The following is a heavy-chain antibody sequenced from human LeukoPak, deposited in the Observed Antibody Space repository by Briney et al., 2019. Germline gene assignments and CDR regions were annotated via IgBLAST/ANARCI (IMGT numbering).Heavy chain of an antibody. CDR1: GGTFSSYA. D-gene: IGHD4-17*01. CDR3: ASDDYAHAFDI. J-gene: IGHJ3*02. Sequence: ASVKVSCKASGGTFSSYAISWVRQAPGQGLEWMGGFDPEDGETIYAQKFQGRVTMTEDTSTDTAYMELSSLRSEDTAVYYCASDDYAHAFDIWGQGTMVTVSS. V-gene: IGHV1-24*01. CDR2: FDPEDGET.